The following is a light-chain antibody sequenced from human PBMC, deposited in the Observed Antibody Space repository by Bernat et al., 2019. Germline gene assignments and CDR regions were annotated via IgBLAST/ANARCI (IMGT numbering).Light chain of an antibody. CDR2: EVN. CDR1: SNDVGKYNL. CDR3: CSYAGSSTLV. J-gene: IGLJ3*02. Sequence: QSALTQPASVSGSPGQSITISCTGTSNDVGKYNLVSRYQQYPGKAPKVMIFEVNKRPSGVSIRFSGSKSGNTASLTIAGLQAEDEADYHCCSYAGSSTLVFGGGTKLTVL. V-gene: IGLV2-23*02.